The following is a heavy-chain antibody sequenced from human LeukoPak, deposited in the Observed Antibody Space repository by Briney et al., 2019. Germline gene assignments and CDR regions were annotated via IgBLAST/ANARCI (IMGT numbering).Heavy chain of an antibody. CDR1: GFTFSNYW. J-gene: IGHJ4*02. V-gene: IGHV3-7*01. D-gene: IGHD5-12*01. Sequence: GGSLRLSCAASGFTFSNYWMSWVRQAPGKGLEWVANIKQDGNDKYYVDSVKGRFTISRDNSKNTLYLQMNSLRAEDTAVYYCARGPSGYHNTGGQGTLVTVSS. CDR3: ARGPSGYHNT. CDR2: IKQDGNDK.